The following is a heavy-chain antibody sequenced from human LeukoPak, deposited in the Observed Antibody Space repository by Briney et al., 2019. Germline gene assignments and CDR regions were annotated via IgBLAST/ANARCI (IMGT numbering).Heavy chain of an antibody. CDR3: ARTIAAYGGNWFDP. J-gene: IGHJ5*02. CDR1: GGSISSGGYS. D-gene: IGHD4-23*01. CDR2: IYHSGST. V-gene: IGHV4-30-2*01. Sequence: SQTLSLTCAVSGGSISSGGYSWSWIRQPPGKGLEWIGYIYHSGSTYYNPSLKSRVTISVDRSKNQFSLKLSSVTAADTAVYYCARTIAAYGGNWFDPWGQGTLVTVSS.